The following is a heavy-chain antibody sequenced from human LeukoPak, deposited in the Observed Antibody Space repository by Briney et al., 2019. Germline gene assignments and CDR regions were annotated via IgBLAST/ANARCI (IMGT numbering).Heavy chain of an antibody. CDR3: ARSTVLRFFDWSENWFAP. CDR1: GGSFSGYY. Sequence: SETLSLTCAVYGGSFSGYYWSWIRQPPGKGLEWIGEINHSGSTNYNPSLKSRVTISVDTSKNQFSLKLSSVTAADTAVYYCARSTVLRFFDWSENWFAPWGQGTPVTVSS. V-gene: IGHV4-34*01. D-gene: IGHD3-9*01. CDR2: INHSGST. J-gene: IGHJ5*02.